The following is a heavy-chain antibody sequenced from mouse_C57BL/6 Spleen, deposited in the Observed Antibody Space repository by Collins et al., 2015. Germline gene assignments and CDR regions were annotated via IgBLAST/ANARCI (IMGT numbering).Heavy chain of an antibody. J-gene: IGHJ3*01. CDR1: GFSLSRYS. V-gene: IGHV2-6-4*01. CDR2: IWGGGST. CDR3: ASIYYDYDGWFAY. Sequence: QVQLKESGPGLVAPSQSLSITCTVSGFSLSRYSVHWVRQPPGKGLEWLGMIWGGGSTDYNSALKSRLSISKDNSKSQVFLKMNSLQTDDTAMYYCASIYYDYDGWFAYWGQGTLVTVSA. D-gene: IGHD2-4*01.